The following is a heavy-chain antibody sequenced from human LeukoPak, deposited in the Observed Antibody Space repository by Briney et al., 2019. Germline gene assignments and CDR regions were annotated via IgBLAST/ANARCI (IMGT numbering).Heavy chain of an antibody. Sequence: ASVKVSCKASGYTFTSYYMHWVRQAPGQGLEWMGIINPSGGSTSYAQKFQGRVTMTRDMSTSTVYMELSSLRAEDTAVYYCAKERIQLWLTITADAFDFWGQGTMVTVSS. D-gene: IGHD5-18*01. CDR1: GYTFTSYY. J-gene: IGHJ3*01. CDR3: AKERIQLWLTITADAFDF. CDR2: INPSGGST. V-gene: IGHV1-46*01.